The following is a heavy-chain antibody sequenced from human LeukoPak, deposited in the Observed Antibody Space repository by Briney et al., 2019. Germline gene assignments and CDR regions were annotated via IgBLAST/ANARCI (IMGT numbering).Heavy chain of an antibody. V-gene: IGHV1-2*02. D-gene: IGHD5-24*01. CDR2: INPNSGGT. CDR1: GYTFTGYC. J-gene: IGHJ3*02. Sequence: ASVKVSCKASGYTFTGYCMHWVRQAPGQGLEWMGWINPNSGGTNYAQKFQGRITMTRDTSISTAYMELSRLRSDDTAVYYCARDHGRDGYIGAFDIWGQGTMVTVSS. CDR3: ARDHGRDGYIGAFDI.